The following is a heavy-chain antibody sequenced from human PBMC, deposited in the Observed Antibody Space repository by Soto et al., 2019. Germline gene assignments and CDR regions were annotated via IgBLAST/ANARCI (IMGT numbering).Heavy chain of an antibody. CDR2: IYYSGST. V-gene: IGHV4-61*01. CDR1: GGSVSSGSYY. D-gene: IGHD6-6*01. Sequence: ETLSLTCTVSGGSVSSGSYYWSWIRQPPGKGLEWIGYIYYSGSTNYNPSLKSRVTISVDTSKNQFSLKLSSVTAADTAVYYCARDRRGEQLVGGVCGMDVWGQGTMVTVSS. CDR3: ARDRRGEQLVGGVCGMDV. J-gene: IGHJ6*02.